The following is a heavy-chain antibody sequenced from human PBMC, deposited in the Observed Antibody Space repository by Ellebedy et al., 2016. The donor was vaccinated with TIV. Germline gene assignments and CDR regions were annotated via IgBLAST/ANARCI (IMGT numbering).Heavy chain of an antibody. CDR3: ARDDSSSSETVYYYYYGMDV. J-gene: IGHJ6*02. CDR1: GGTFSSYA. Sequence: SVKVSCXASGGTFSSYAISWVRQAPGQGLEWMGGIIPIFGTANYAQKFQGRVTITADKSTSTAYMELSSLRSEDTAVYYCARDDSSSSETVYYYYYGMDVWGQGTTVTVSS. CDR2: IIPIFGTA. V-gene: IGHV1-69*06. D-gene: IGHD6-6*01.